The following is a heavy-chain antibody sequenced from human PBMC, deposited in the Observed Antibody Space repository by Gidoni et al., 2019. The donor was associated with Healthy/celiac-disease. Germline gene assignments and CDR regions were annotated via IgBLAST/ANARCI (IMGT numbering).Heavy chain of an antibody. D-gene: IGHD2-15*01. J-gene: IGHJ6*02. V-gene: IGHV3-53*02. CDR2: IYSGGST. CDR1: GFTVIINY. Sequence: EVQLVETGGGLIQPGGSLRLSCAASGFTVIINYMSWVRQAPGKGLEGVSVIYSGGSTYYADSKNTLYLQMNSLRAEDTAVYYCARDLVMAPNRYYGMDVWGQGTTVTVSS. CDR3: ARDLVMAPNRYYGMDV.